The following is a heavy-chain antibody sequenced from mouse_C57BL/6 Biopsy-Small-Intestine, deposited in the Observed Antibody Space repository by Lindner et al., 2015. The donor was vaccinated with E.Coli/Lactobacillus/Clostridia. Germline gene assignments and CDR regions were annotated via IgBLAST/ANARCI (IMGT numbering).Heavy chain of an antibody. CDR3: ARFCYDCGEKAF. J-gene: IGHJ2*01. Sequence: VQLQESGAELMKPGASVKLSCKATGYTFTGYWIEWVKQRPGQGLEWIGDVYPGSGSSNYNEKFKSKATLTVDTSSSTASMQLSSLTSEDSAVYYCARFCYDCGEKAFWGQGTTLTVSS. V-gene: IGHV1-9*01. CDR1: GYTFTGYW. D-gene: IGHD2-4*01. CDR2: VYPGSGSS.